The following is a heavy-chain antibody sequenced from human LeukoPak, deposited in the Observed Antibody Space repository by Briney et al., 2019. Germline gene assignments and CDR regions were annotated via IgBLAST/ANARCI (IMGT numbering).Heavy chain of an antibody. CDR3: ARGRSSMVRGYYYYYMDV. D-gene: IGHD3-10*01. CDR1: GFTFSSYS. Sequence: GSLRLSCAASGFTFSSYSMNWVRQPPGKGLEWIGEINHSGSTNYNPSLKSRVTISVDTSKNQFSLKLSSVTAADTAVYYCARGRSSMVRGYYYYYMDVWGKGTTVTISS. J-gene: IGHJ6*03. CDR2: INHSGST. V-gene: IGHV4-34*01.